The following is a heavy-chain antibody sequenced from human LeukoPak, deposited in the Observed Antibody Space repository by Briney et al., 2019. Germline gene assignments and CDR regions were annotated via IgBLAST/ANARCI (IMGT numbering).Heavy chain of an antibody. J-gene: IGHJ4*02. CDR1: GFTFSSYA. Sequence: PGGSLRLSCAASGFTFSSYAMSWVRQAPGKGLEWVSAISGSGGSTYYADSVKGRFTISRDNSKNTLYLQMNSLRAEDTAVYYCARDMDDGSKSRAGYFDYWGQGTLVTVSS. D-gene: IGHD3-10*01. V-gene: IGHV3-23*01. CDR3: ARDMDDGSKSRAGYFDY. CDR2: ISGSGGST.